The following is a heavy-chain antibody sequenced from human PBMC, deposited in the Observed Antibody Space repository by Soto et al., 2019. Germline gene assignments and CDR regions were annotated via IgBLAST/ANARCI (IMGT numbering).Heavy chain of an antibody. Sequence: GASVKVSCKASGYTFTSYGICWVRQAPGQGLEWMGWVNAYNGNTNYAQKFQGRVTMTTDTSTSTAYMELRSLRSDDTAVYYCAREAVSGRTGFDYWGQGTLVTVSS. CDR3: AREAVSGRTGFDY. V-gene: IGHV1-18*01. CDR2: VNAYNGNT. CDR1: GYTFTSYG. D-gene: IGHD6-19*01. J-gene: IGHJ4*02.